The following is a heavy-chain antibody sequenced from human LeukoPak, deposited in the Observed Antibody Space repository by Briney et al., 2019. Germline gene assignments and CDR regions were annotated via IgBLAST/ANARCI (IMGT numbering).Heavy chain of an antibody. V-gene: IGHV4-39*01. J-gene: IGHJ4*02. CDR2: IYQRGTT. D-gene: IGHD3-22*01. Sequence: SETLSLTCTISGGSITSGSYYWAWVRQSPGTGLEWIGSIYQRGTTYYNPSLQSRVTISVDTSKNQFSLKLSSVTAADTAVYYCARALTGDYYDSSGYLGWGQGTLVTVSS. CDR1: GGSITSGSYY. CDR3: ARALTGDYYDSSGYLG.